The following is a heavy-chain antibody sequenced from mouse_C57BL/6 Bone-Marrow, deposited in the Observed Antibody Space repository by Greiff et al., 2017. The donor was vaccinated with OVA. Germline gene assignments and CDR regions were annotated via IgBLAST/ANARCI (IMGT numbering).Heavy chain of an antibody. V-gene: IGHV5-6*01. D-gene: IGHD2-12*01. Sequence: EVKLMESGGDLVKPGGSLKLSCAASGFTFSSYGMSWVRQTPDKRLEWVATISSGGSYTYYPDSVKGRFTISRDNAKNTLYLQMSSLKSEDTAMYYCARNDEGTWFAYWGQGTLVTVSA. CDR2: ISSGGSYT. CDR1: GFTFSSYG. J-gene: IGHJ3*01. CDR3: ARNDEGTWFAY.